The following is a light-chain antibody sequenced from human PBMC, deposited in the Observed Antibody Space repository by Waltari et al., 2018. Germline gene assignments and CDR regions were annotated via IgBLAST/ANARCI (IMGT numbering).Light chain of an antibody. J-gene: IGKJ4*01. Sequence: EVVLTQSPVTLSLSAGERASLSCRASESVYKYLAWYQQRPGQPPRLLSYDTSNRAAGVPGRFSGSGYGTDFTLTITSLEAEDFAVYFCQQGSILPLTFGGGTRVEIK. CDR3: QQGSILPLT. CDR1: ESVYKY. CDR2: DTS. V-gene: IGKV3-11*01.